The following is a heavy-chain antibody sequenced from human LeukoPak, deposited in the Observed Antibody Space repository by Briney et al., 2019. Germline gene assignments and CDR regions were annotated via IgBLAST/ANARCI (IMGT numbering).Heavy chain of an antibody. Sequence: ALVKVSCKASGYTCTGYYMHWVRQAPGQGLEWMGWINPNSGGTNYAQKFQGWVTMTRDTSLSTAYMELSRLRSDDTAVYYCARVKNKITFGDRTLWYWGQGTLVTVSS. V-gene: IGHV1-2*04. J-gene: IGHJ4*02. CDR2: INPNSGGT. CDR1: GYTCTGYY. D-gene: IGHD3-16*01. CDR3: ARVKNKITFGDRTLWY.